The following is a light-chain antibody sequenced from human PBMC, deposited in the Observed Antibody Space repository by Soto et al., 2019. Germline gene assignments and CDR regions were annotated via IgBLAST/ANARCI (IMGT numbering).Light chain of an antibody. Sequence: IVMTQTPLSLSVTPGQPASISCKSSQSLLHSDGKTYLYWYLQRPGQPPQLLMSEVSDRFSGVPDRFSGTGSGTDFTLTISRVEADDIGLYSCMQTKQLPLTFGPGTKVEVK. CDR2: EVS. V-gene: IGKV2D-29*01. CDR3: MQTKQLPLT. CDR1: QSLLHSDGKTY. J-gene: IGKJ1*01.